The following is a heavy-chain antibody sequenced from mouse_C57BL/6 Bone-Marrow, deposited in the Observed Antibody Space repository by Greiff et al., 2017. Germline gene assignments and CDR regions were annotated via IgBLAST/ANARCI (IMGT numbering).Heavy chain of an antibody. V-gene: IGHV3-6*01. CDR1: GYSITSGYY. Sequence: EVQLQQSGPGLVKPSQSLSLTCSVTGYSITSGYYWNWIRQFPGNKLEWMGYISYDGSNNYNPSLKNRISITRDPSKNQFFLKLNSVTTEDTATYYCARDYYVPSWFAYWGQGTLVTVSA. D-gene: IGHD1-1*01. J-gene: IGHJ3*01. CDR2: ISYDGSN. CDR3: ARDYYVPSWFAY.